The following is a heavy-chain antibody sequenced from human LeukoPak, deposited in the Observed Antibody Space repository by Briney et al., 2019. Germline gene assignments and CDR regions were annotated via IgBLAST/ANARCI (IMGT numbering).Heavy chain of an antibody. V-gene: IGHV4-39*07. Sequence: SETLSLTRTVSGGSISSSSYYWGWIRQPPGKGLEWIGSIYYSGSTYYNPSLKSRVTISVDTSKNQFSLKLSSVTAADTAVYYCARGPRRYFDWLLPHNWFDPWGQGTLVTVSS. CDR2: IYYSGST. J-gene: IGHJ5*02. CDR3: ARGPRRYFDWLLPHNWFDP. D-gene: IGHD3-9*01. CDR1: GGSISSSSYY.